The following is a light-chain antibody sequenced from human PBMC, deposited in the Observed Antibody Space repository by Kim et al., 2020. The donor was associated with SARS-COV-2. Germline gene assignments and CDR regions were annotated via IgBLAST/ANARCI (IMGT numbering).Light chain of an antibody. V-gene: IGLV1-40*01. J-gene: IGLJ1*01. CDR2: GNN. CDR1: SSNIGAHYD. CDR3: QSYDSSLDDYV. Sequence: QRVTISCTGSSSNIGAHYDVHWYQQLPGTAPKRLIYGNNNRPSGVPDRFSGSKSGTSASLAVTGLQAEDEADYYCQSYDSSLDDYVFGTGTQLTVL.